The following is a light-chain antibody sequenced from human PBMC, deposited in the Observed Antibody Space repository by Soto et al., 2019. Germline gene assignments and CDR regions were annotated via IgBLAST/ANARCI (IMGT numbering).Light chain of an antibody. CDR3: QQYNSYSPET. V-gene: IGKV1-5*01. J-gene: IGKJ1*01. Sequence: DIQMTQSPSTLSASVGDRVTITCRASQSISIWLAWYQQKPGKAPKLMIYAASRLESGVPSRFSGSGSGTEFTLTISSLQPDDFATYYCQQYNSYSPETFGQGTKVDIK. CDR1: QSISIW. CDR2: AAS.